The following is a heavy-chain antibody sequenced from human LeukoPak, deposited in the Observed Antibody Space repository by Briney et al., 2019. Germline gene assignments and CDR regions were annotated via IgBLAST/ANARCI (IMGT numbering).Heavy chain of an antibody. Sequence: GGSLRLSCAASGFTFSSYSMNWVRQAPGKGLEWGSSISSSSSYIYYADSVKGRFTISRDNAKNSLYLQMNSLRAEDTAVYYCARGSIAVAGVYYFDYWGQGTLVTVSS. CDR1: GFTFSSYS. J-gene: IGHJ4*02. D-gene: IGHD6-19*01. CDR3: ARGSIAVAGVYYFDY. CDR2: ISSSSSYI. V-gene: IGHV3-21*01.